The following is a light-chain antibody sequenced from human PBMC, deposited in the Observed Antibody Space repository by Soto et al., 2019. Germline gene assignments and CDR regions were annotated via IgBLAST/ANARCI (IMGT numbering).Light chain of an antibody. J-gene: IGLJ1*01. CDR3: AAWDDSLNGLV. Sequence: QAVVTQPPSASGTPGQRVTISCSGSSSNIGSNTVNWYQQLPGTAPKLLIYNNNQRPSGVPDRFAGSKSGTSASLAISGLQSEDDADYYCAAWDDSLNGLVFGPGTKVTVL. V-gene: IGLV1-44*01. CDR1: SSNIGSNT. CDR2: NNN.